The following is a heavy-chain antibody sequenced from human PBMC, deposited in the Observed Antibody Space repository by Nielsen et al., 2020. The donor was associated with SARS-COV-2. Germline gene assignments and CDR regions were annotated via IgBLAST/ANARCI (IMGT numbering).Heavy chain of an antibody. Sequence: SVKVSCKASGGTFGSYAISWVRQAPGQGLEWMGGIIPIFGTANYAQKFQGRVTITADESTSTAYMELSSLRSEDTAVYYCARGPRIARGNWFDPWGQGTLVTVSS. J-gene: IGHJ5*02. CDR2: IIPIFGTA. V-gene: IGHV1-69*13. CDR1: GGTFGSYA. D-gene: IGHD2-15*01. CDR3: ARGPRIARGNWFDP.